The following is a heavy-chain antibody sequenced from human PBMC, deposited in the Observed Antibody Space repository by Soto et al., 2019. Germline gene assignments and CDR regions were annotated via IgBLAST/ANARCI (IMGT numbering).Heavy chain of an antibody. D-gene: IGHD2-2*03. Sequence: QVQLVQSGAEVKKPGSSVKVSCKASGGTFSSYTISWVRQAPGQGLEWMGRIIPILGIANYAQKFQDRVTITADKSTSTAYMELSSLRSEDTAVYYCARDGYCSSTSCYFENDYWGQGTLVTVSS. CDR1: GGTFSSYT. CDR2: IIPILGIA. CDR3: ARDGYCSSTSCYFENDY. V-gene: IGHV1-69*08. J-gene: IGHJ4*02.